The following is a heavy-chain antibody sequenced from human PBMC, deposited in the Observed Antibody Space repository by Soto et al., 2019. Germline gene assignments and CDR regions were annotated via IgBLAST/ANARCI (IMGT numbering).Heavy chain of an antibody. Sequence: SGFTFRSYWMHWIRQAPGRVLVWVSRLNSDGSATTYAGSVNGRFTISRDNVKNTLYLQMNSLRDEETAVYIYARDTQLWRIESCGPCTLVTVPS. CDR3: ARDTQLWRIES. CDR1: GFTFRSYW. D-gene: IGHD5-18*01. CDR2: LNSDGSAT. J-gene: IGHJ1*01. V-gene: IGHV3-74*01.